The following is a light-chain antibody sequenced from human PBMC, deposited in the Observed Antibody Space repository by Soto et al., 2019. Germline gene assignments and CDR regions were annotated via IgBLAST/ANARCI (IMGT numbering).Light chain of an antibody. Sequence: QSAPTQPPSASGSPGQSITISCTGTSSDVGGYNYVSWYQQHPGKAPKLMIYEVSNRPSGVSNRFSGSKSGNTASLTISGLQAEDEADYYCSSYTSSSTLDVFGTGTKVTVL. CDR1: SSDVGGYNY. J-gene: IGLJ1*01. V-gene: IGLV2-14*01. CDR3: SSYTSSSTLDV. CDR2: EVS.